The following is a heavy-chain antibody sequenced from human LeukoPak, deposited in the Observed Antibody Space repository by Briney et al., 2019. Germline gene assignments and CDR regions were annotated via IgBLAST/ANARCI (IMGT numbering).Heavy chain of an antibody. V-gene: IGHV1-69*13. CDR3: ARAWSSGYAFDY. CDR1: GGTFSSYA. Sequence: ASVKVSCKASGGTFSSYAISWVRQAPGQGLEWMGGIIPIFGTANYAQKFQGRVTITADESTNTVYLELSSLRFDDTAVYFCARAWSSGYAFDYWGQGTLVTVSS. CDR2: IIPIFGTA. J-gene: IGHJ4*02. D-gene: IGHD5-12*01.